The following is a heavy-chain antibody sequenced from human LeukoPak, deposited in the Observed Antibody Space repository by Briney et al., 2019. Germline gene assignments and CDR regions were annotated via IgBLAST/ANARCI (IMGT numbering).Heavy chain of an antibody. D-gene: IGHD5-24*01. Sequence: SETLSLTCSVSGGSISSSSYYWGWIRQPPGKGLEWIGSIYHSGSTYYSPSPKSRVTISVDTSKNHFSLKLSSVTAADTAVYYCARNRDGYNSFDYWGQGALVTVSS. CDR3: ARNRDGYNSFDY. V-gene: IGHV4-39*07. CDR1: GGSISSSSYY. J-gene: IGHJ4*02. CDR2: IYHSGST.